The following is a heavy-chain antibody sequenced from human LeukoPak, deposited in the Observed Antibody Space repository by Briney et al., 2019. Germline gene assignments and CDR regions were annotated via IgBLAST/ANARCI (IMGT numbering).Heavy chain of an antibody. Sequence: GGSLRLSCEASGFSFSDYYMTWIRQAPGKGLEWVSYISPSGSTIRNADSVKGRFTISRDNARNSLYLQMSSLRADDTAVYYCARAGRGFTYGYSDSWGQGTLVTVSS. CDR3: ARAGRGFTYGYSDS. V-gene: IGHV3-11*01. J-gene: IGHJ4*02. CDR2: ISPSGSTI. D-gene: IGHD2-8*01. CDR1: GFSFSDYY.